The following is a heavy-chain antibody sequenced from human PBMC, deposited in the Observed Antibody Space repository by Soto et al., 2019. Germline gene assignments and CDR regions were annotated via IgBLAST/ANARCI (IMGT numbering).Heavy chain of an antibody. CDR3: SRGWFGPDV. D-gene: IGHD3-10*01. CDR2: IDNAGTDS. Sequence: EVQLVESGGGLVQPGGSLRLSCAASGFTFSGRSMHWVRQAPGKGLVWVSGIDNAGTDSTYADSVKGRFTSSRDNAKNTPYLKMNSLGVEDTAFYYCSRGWFGPDVWGKGTTVTVSS. CDR1: GFTFSGRS. V-gene: IGHV3-74*01. J-gene: IGHJ6*04.